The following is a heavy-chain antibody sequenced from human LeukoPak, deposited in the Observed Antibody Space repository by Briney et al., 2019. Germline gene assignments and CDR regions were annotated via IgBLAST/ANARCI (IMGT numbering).Heavy chain of an antibody. CDR1: GFTFSSYS. CDR2: ISSSSSTI. Sequence: GGSLRLSCAASGFTFSSYSMNWVRQAPGKGLEWVSYISSSSSTIYYADSVKGRFTISRDNAKNSLYLQMNSLRAEDTAVYYCARQGSEIDYWGQGTLVTVSS. V-gene: IGHV3-48*04. J-gene: IGHJ4*02. CDR3: ARQGSEIDY.